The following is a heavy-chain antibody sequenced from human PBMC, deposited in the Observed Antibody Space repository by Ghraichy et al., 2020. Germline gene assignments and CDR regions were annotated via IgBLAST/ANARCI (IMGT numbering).Heavy chain of an antibody. CDR1: GFTFSSYG. CDR2: ISYDGSNK. Sequence: GESLNISCAASGFTFSSYGMHWVRQAPGKGLEWVAVISYDGSNKYYADSVKGRFTISRDNSKNTLYLQMNSLRAEDTAVYYCAKDTIVVVYLYGMDVWGQGTTVTVSS. D-gene: IGHD2-15*01. J-gene: IGHJ6*02. V-gene: IGHV3-30*18. CDR3: AKDTIVVVYLYGMDV.